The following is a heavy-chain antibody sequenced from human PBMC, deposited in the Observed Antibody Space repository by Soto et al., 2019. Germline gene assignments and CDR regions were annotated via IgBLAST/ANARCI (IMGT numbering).Heavy chain of an antibody. CDR2: ISWNSGSI. D-gene: IGHD6-19*01. V-gene: IGHV3-9*01. Sequence: EVQLVESGGGLVQPGRSLRLSCAASGFTFDDYAMHWVRQAPGKGLEWVSGISWNSGSIGYADSVKGRFTISRDNAKNSLYLQMNSLRAEDTALYYCAKDIGEGQWLAIPYFDYWGQGTLVTVSS. CDR3: AKDIGEGQWLAIPYFDY. J-gene: IGHJ4*02. CDR1: GFTFDDYA.